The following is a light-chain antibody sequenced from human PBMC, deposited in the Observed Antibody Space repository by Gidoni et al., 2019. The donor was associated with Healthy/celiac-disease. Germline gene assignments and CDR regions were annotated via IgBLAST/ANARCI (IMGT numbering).Light chain of an antibody. CDR1: QSVSSY. CDR2: DAS. Sequence: EIVLTQSPATLSLSPGERATLSCRASQSVSSYLAWYQQKPGQAPRLLIYDASNRATGIPARFSGSGSGTDFTLTISSLEPEDFAVYYCQQRSNWPPGGLTFXEXTKVEIK. CDR3: QQRSNWPPGGLT. J-gene: IGKJ4*01. V-gene: IGKV3-11*01.